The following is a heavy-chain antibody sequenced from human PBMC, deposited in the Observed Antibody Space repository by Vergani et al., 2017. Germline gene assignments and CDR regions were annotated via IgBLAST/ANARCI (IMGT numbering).Heavy chain of an antibody. J-gene: IGHJ4*02. V-gene: IGHV3-30*02. CDR1: GFIFNYYG. D-gene: IGHD1-26*01. Sequence: QVHLVESGGGVVQPGGSRRLSCAASGFIFNYYGINWVRQAPGKGLEWVSFIRSDGGSEMYADSVGGRFTISRDNSKNTVSLEMLSLRTEDTAVYYCAKGHSGQIGSPHDYYFDYWGQGTLVTVSS. CDR3: AKGHSGQIGSPHDYYFDY. CDR2: IRSDGGSE.